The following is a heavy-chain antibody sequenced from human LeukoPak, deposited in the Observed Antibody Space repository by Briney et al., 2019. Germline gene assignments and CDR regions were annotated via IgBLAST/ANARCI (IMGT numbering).Heavy chain of an antibody. D-gene: IGHD6-6*01. J-gene: IGHJ4*02. CDR3: ARGPSIHYYFDY. CDR1: GYTFTGYY. V-gene: IGHV1-2*02. CDR2: INPNSGGT. Sequence: GASVKVSCKASGYTFTGYYMHWVRQAPGQGLEWMGWINPNSGGTNYAQKFQGRVTITTDESTSTAYMELSSLRSEDTAVYYCARGPSIHYYFDYWGQGTLVTVSS.